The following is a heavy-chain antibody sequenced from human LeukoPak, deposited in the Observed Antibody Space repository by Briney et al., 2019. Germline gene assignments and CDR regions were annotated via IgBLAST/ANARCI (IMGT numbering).Heavy chain of an antibody. CDR3: ARESTTLGSPYYFDF. J-gene: IGHJ4*02. Sequence: NPLETLTLTCTVYGGSMTYYFWSWVRQPAGKGLEWIGRIYTNDNSNYNPSLKSRVTMSIDTSKNRFSLRLRSVTAADTAIYYCARESTTLGSPYYFDFWGPGTRVTVSS. CDR2: IYTNDNS. D-gene: IGHD1/OR15-1a*01. CDR1: GGSMTYYF. V-gene: IGHV4-4*07.